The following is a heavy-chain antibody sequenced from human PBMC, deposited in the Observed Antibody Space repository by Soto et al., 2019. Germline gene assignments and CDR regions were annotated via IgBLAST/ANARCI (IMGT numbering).Heavy chain of an antibody. CDR2: TFYRSKWHT. D-gene: IGHD2-15*01. CDR3: ARVRLVVGAFYY. Sequence: PSQTLSCTCVISGDRVSSNNAAWHWIRQSPSRGLEWLGRTFYRSKWHTDYGVSVRGRITINADTSKNAVSLQMNSLRVEDTAVYYCARVRLVVGAFYYWGQGTLVTVSS. J-gene: IGHJ4*02. CDR1: GDRVSSNNAA. V-gene: IGHV6-1*01.